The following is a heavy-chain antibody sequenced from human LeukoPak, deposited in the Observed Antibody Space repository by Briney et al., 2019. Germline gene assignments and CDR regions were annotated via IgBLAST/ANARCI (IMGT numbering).Heavy chain of an antibody. CDR2: INSDGSST. V-gene: IGHV3-74*01. CDR3: AKDGKLLEWLLEGPQFDY. Sequence: GGSLRLSCAASGFTFSSYWMHWVRQAPGKGLVWVSRINSDGSSTSYADSVKGRFTISRDNAKNTLYLQMNSLRAEDTAVYYCAKDGKLLEWLLEGPQFDYWGQGTLVTVSS. D-gene: IGHD3-3*01. J-gene: IGHJ4*02. CDR1: GFTFSSYW.